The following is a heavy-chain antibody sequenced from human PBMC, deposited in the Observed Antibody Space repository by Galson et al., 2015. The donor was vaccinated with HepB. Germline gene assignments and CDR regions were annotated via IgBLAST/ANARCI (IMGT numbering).Heavy chain of an antibody. CDR3: ATGGVVINFDY. Sequence: LRLSCAASGFTFSSYGMHWVRQAPGKGLEWLAAVSSDGNNKYYADSVKGRFTISRDNSKDTLYLQMNSLRVEDTALYYCATGGVVINFDYWGQGTLVTVSS. V-gene: IGHV3-30*03. CDR2: VSSDGNNK. D-gene: IGHD3-22*01. J-gene: IGHJ4*02. CDR1: GFTFSSYG.